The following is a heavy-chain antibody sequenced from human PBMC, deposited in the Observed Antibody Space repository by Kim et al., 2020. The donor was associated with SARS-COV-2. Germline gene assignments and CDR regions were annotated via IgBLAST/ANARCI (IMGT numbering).Heavy chain of an antibody. Sequence: GGSLRLSCAASGFTFSSYEMNWVRQAPGKGLEWVSYISSSGSTIYYADSVKGRFTISRDNAKNSLYLQMNSLRAEDTAVYYCARIWGYTRTYYYGSGSYPRNANFDYWGQGTLVTVSS. J-gene: IGHJ4*02. D-gene: IGHD3-10*01. CDR3: ARIWGYTRTYYYGSGSYPRNANFDY. CDR2: ISSSGSTI. V-gene: IGHV3-48*03. CDR1: GFTFSSYE.